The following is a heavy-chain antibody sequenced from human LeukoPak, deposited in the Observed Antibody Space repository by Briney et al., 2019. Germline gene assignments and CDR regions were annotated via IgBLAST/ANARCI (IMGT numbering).Heavy chain of an antibody. J-gene: IGHJ4*02. Sequence: SETLSLTCTVSGGSISSSSYYWGWIRQPPGKGLEWIGSIYYSGSTYYNPSLKSRVTISVDTSKNQFSLKLSSVTAADMAVYYCARLVTMIVVVWGQGTLVTVSS. V-gene: IGHV4-39*01. CDR1: GGSISSSSYY. D-gene: IGHD3-22*01. CDR2: IYYSGST. CDR3: ARLVTMIVVV.